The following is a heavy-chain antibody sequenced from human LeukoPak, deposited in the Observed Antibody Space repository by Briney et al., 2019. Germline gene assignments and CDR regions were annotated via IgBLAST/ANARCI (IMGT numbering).Heavy chain of an antibody. CDR3: AIKPPPHPAATYYFDY. CDR2: INPNSGGT. V-gene: IGHV1-2*02. J-gene: IGHJ4*02. CDR1: GYTFTGYY. Sequence: ASVKVSCKASGYTFTGYYMHWVRQAPGQGLEWMGWINPNSGGTNYAQKFQGRVTMTRDTSISTAYMELSRLRSDDTAVYYCAIKPPPHPAATYYFDYWGQGTLVTVSS. D-gene: IGHD2-15*01.